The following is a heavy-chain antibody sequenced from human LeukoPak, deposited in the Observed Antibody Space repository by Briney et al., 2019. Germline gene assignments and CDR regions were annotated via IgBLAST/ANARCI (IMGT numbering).Heavy chain of an antibody. V-gene: IGHV3-21*04. J-gene: IGHJ4*02. CDR1: GFTFSSYN. Sequence: PGGSLRFSCAASGFTFSSYNMNWVRQAPGKGLEWVSSITSGSSYRFYADSVKGRFTISRDNAKNSLYLQMNSLRADDTAVYYCASVRDYVLWGQGTLVTVSS. CDR3: ASVRDYVL. D-gene: IGHD3-10*02. CDR2: ITSGSSYR.